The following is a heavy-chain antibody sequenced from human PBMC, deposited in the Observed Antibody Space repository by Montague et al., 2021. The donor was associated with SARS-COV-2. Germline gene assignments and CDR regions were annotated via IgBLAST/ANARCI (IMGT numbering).Heavy chain of an antibody. V-gene: IGHV4-59*01. CDR1: GGSMRRYY. J-gene: IGHJ4*02. D-gene: IGHD3-3*01. CDR3: ARRGTGNYEILDY. CDR2: IYDSGGA. Sequence: SETLSLTYTISGGSMRRYYWTWIRQLPGKELEWTGSIYDSGGARYNPSPKSRVSISVDASKNQFSLRVTSVTAADTAVYFCARRGTGNYEILDYWGQGILVTVSS.